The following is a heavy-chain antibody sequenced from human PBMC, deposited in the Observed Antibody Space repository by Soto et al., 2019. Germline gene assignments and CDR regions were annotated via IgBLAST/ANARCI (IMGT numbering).Heavy chain of an antibody. Sequence: VASVKVSCKATGGLFSSYPISWVRQAPGQGLEWMGGIIPVFQTPYYTQKFQGRVTITADESANTAYMELSSLRSEDTAIYYCARGGSGYTWFNEFWGQGTLVTVSS. CDR2: IIPVFQTP. J-gene: IGHJ4*02. V-gene: IGHV1-69*13. CDR3: ARGGSGYTWFNEF. D-gene: IGHD3-22*01. CDR1: GGLFSSYP.